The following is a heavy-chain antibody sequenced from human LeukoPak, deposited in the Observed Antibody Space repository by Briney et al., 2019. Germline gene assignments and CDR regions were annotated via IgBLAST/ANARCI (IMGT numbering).Heavy chain of an antibody. CDR1: GFTFSSYA. D-gene: IGHD3-22*01. V-gene: IGHV3-23*01. J-gene: IGHJ4*02. CDR3: AKENGYYDSSGYYGY. CDR2: ISGSGGST. Sequence: GGSLRLSCAASGFTFSSYAMSWVRQAPGKGLEWVSAISGSGGSTYYADSVKGRFTISRDNSKNMLYLQMNSLRAEDTAVYYCAKENGYYDSSGYYGYWGQGTLVTVSS.